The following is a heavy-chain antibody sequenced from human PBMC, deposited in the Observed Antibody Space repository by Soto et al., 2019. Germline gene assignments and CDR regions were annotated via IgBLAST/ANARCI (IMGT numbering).Heavy chain of an antibody. Sequence: LSLTCAVYGGSFSGYYWSWIRQPPGKGLEWIGEINHSGSTNYNPSLKSRVTISVDTSKNQFSLKLSSVTAADTAVYYCATESLYYYDSSGYAHFDYWGQGTLVTVSS. CDR2: INHSGST. V-gene: IGHV4-34*01. CDR1: GGSFSGYY. CDR3: ATESLYYYDSSGYAHFDY. J-gene: IGHJ4*02. D-gene: IGHD3-22*01.